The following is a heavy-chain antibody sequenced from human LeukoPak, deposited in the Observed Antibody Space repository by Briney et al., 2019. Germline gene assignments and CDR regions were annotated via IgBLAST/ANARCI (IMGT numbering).Heavy chain of an antibody. D-gene: IGHD3-10*01. CDR1: GYTFTNYG. J-gene: IGHJ6*03. V-gene: IGHV1-18*01. Sequence: GASVKVSCKASGYTFTNYGIGWVRQAPGQGLEWMGWISAYNGNTNYAQKLQGRVTMTTDTSTSTAYMELRSLRSDDTAVYYCARVGETDYYYYMDVWGKGTTVTVSS. CDR2: ISAYNGNT. CDR3: ARVGETDYYYYMDV.